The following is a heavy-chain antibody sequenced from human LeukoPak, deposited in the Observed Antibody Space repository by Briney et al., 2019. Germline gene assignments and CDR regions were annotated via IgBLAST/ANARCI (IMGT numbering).Heavy chain of an antibody. J-gene: IGHJ4*02. CDR1: GFTFSSYA. V-gene: IGHV3-23*01. D-gene: IGHD3-10*01. Sequence: GGSLRLSCAASGFTFSSYAMSWVRQAPGKGLEWVSAISGSGGSTYYADSVKGRFTISRDNSKNTLYLQMNSLRSEDTAVYYCARGGSGSYSPGYWGQGTLVTVSS. CDR2: ISGSGGST. CDR3: ARGGSGSYSPGY.